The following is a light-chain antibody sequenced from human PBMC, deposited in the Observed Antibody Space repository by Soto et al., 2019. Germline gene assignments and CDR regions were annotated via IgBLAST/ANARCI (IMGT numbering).Light chain of an antibody. CDR2: KAS. Sequence: FQMTQSPSTLSAFVGDRVTITCRASQSVSNWLAWYQQKPGKAPRLLISKASTLESGVPSRFSGSGSGTEFTLSISSLQPEDFATYYCEQYRSASTFGQGTKVDIK. J-gene: IGKJ2*02. CDR3: EQYRSAST. V-gene: IGKV1-5*03. CDR1: QSVSNW.